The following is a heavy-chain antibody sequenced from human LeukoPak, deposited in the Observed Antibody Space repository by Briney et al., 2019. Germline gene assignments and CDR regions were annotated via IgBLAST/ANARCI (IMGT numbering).Heavy chain of an antibody. V-gene: IGHV3-72*01. D-gene: IGHD3-16*01. CDR3: ANFFGDNFGY. J-gene: IGHJ4*02. CDR2: SRNKADSYTT. Sequence: HPGGSLRLSCVASGLTFSAHYMDWVRQAPGKGLEWIGRSRNKADSYTTEYAASVEGRFTISRDDSKNSLFLQMSSLKTEDTAVYYCANFFGDNFGYWGQGTLVTVSS. CDR1: GLTFSAHY.